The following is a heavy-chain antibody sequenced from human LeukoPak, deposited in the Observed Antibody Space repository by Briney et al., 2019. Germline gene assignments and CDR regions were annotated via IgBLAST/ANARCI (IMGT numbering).Heavy chain of an antibody. Sequence: SETLSLTCTVSGGSINSRSDYWGWIRQPPGKGLEWIGSIYYSGSTHYNPSLKSRVTMSIDTSKNQFSLKLSSVTAADTAVYYCARRPGDYGGNDFDYWGQGTLVTVSS. CDR1: GGSINSRSDY. J-gene: IGHJ4*02. CDR2: IYYSGST. D-gene: IGHD4-23*01. CDR3: ARRPGDYGGNDFDY. V-gene: IGHV4-39*01.